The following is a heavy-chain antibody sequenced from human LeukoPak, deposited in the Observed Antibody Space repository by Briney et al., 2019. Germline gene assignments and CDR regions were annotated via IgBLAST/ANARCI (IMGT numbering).Heavy chain of an antibody. V-gene: IGHV1-8*01. CDR2: VNPNSGNT. CDR3: ARKGGRRFLEWLSPGGYYGMDV. Sequence: GASVKVSCKASGYTFTSYDINWVRQATGQGLEWMGWVNPNSGNTGYAQKFQGRVTMTRNTSISTAYMELSSLRSEDTAVYYCARKGGRRFLEWLSPGGYYGMDVWGQGTTVTVSS. CDR1: GYTFTSYD. J-gene: IGHJ6*02. D-gene: IGHD3-3*01.